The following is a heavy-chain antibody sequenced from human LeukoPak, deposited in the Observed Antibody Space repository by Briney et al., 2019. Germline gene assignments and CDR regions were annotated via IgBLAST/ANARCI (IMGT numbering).Heavy chain of an antibody. CDR3: ARGKEYSYGFYYYYYMDV. CDR1: GGSFSGYY. D-gene: IGHD5-18*01. CDR2: INHSGST. Sequence: SETLSLTCAVYGGSFSGYYWSWIRQPPGKGLEWIGEINHSGSTNYNPPLKSRVTISVDTSKNQFSLKLSPVTAADTAVYYCARGKEYSYGFYYYYYMDVWGKGTTVTVSS. J-gene: IGHJ6*03. V-gene: IGHV4-34*01.